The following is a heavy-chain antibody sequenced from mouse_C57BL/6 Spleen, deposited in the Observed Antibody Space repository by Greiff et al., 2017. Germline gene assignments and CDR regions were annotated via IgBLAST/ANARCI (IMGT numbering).Heavy chain of an antibody. V-gene: IGHV1-53*01. CDR3: AILGSSGPFAY. J-gene: IGHJ3*01. CDR2: INPRNGGT. D-gene: IGHD3-2*02. CDR1: GYTFTSYW. Sequence: QVQLQQSGTELVKPGASVKLSCKASGYTFTSYWMHWVKQRPGQGLEWIGNINPRNGGTNYNEKFKSQATLTVDKSSSKSYMQLSSLTSEDAAVYYCAILGSSGPFAYWGQGTLVTVSA.